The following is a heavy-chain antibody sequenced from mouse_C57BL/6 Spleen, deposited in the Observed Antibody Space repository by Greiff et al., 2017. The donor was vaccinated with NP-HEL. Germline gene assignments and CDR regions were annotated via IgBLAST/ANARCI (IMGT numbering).Heavy chain of an antibody. CDR2: IDPENGDT. CDR1: GFNIKDDY. Sequence: VQLKESGAELVRPGASVKLSCTASGFNIKDDYMHWVKQRPEQGLEWIGWIDPENGDTEYASKFQGKATITADTSSNTAYLQLSSLTSEDTAVYYCTTITTVVDAYWGQGTLVTVSA. V-gene: IGHV14-4*01. D-gene: IGHD1-1*01. CDR3: TTITTVVDAY. J-gene: IGHJ3*01.